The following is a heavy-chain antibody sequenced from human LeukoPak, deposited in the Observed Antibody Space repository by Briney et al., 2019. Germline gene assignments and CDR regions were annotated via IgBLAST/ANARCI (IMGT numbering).Heavy chain of an antibody. Sequence: SETLSLTCAVSGFSISSGGYSWSWIRQPPGKGLEWIGYIYHSGSTYYNPSLKSRVTISVDRSKNQFSLKLSSVTAADTAVYYCARDGETIYGDYGYFDLWGRGTLVTVSS. CDR3: ARDGETIYGDYGYFDL. V-gene: IGHV4-30-2*01. CDR1: GFSISSGGYS. J-gene: IGHJ2*01. CDR2: IYHSGST. D-gene: IGHD4-17*01.